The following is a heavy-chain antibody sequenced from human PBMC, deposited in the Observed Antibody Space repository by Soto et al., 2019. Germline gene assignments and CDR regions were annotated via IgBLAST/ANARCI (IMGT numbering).Heavy chain of an antibody. CDR2: IYYSGST. D-gene: IGHD1-26*01. CDR3: ARAGARTGELLWF. V-gene: IGHV4-59*02. CDR1: VGSVSTYY. Sequence: SETLPLTCTVSVGSVSTYYWSLIRQPPGKGLDWIGYIYYSGSTKYNPSLKSRVTISVDTSKNQFSLKLSSVTAADTAVYYCARAGARTGELLWFWGQGTMVTVSS. J-gene: IGHJ4*02.